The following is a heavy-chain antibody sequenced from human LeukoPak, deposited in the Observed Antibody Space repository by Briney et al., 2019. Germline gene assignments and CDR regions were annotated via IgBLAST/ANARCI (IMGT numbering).Heavy chain of an antibody. V-gene: IGHV1-18*01. J-gene: IGHJ6*03. CDR3: ALRKEDYYYYYMDV. Sequence: VASVKVSCKASSYTFNSYGISWVRQAPGQGLEGMGWISAYNCNTNYAQKLQGRATMTTDTSTSTAYMELRSLRSDDTAVYYCALRKEDYYYYYMDVCGKGTTVTVSS. CDR2: ISAYNCNT. CDR1: SYTFNSYG.